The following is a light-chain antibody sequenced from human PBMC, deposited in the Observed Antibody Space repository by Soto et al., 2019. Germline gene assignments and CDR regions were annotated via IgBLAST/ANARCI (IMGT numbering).Light chain of an antibody. V-gene: IGKV3-20*01. J-gene: IGKJ2*01. CDR2: GAS. CDR3: QQFGSSPYA. Sequence: EVVLTQSPGTLSLSPGERATLSCRASQSVSSNYLAWYQQKPGQAPRLLIYGASSRATGIPDRFSGSGSGTDFPLTVSRLAPEDFATYYCQQFGSSPYAFGQGTRLAIK. CDR1: QSVSSNY.